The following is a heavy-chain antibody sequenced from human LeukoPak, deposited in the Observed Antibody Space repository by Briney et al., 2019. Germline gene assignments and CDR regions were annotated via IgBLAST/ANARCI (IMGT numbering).Heavy chain of an antibody. D-gene: IGHD6-19*01. CDR1: GFTFSSYW. V-gene: IGHV3-74*01. Sequence: GGSLRLSCAASGFTFSSYWMHWVRQAPGKGLVWVSRINSDGSSTSYADSVKGRFTISRDNSKNTLYLQMNRLRAEDTAVYYCAKTLYSSGWYRVNDAFDIWGQGTMVTVSS. CDR3: AKTLYSSGWYRVNDAFDI. J-gene: IGHJ3*02. CDR2: INSDGSST.